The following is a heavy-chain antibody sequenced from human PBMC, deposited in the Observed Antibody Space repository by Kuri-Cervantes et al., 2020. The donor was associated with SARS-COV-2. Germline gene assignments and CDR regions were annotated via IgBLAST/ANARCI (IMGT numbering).Heavy chain of an antibody. J-gene: IGHJ3*02. D-gene: IGHD6-6*01. CDR1: GGSISSYY. CDR2: IYHSGST. CDR3: ARRGAGSSSAAFDI. V-gene: IGHV4-59*08. Sequence: GSLRLSCTVSGGSISSYYWSWIRQPPGKGLEWIGSIYHSGSTYYNPSLKSRVTISVDTSKNQISLKLSSVTAADTAVYYCARRGAGSSSAAFDIWGQGTMVTVSS.